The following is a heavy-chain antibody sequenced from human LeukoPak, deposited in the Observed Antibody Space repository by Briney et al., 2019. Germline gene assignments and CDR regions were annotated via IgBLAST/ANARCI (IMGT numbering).Heavy chain of an antibody. CDR3: ARGQPLWFGELRHWFDP. Sequence: SESLSLTCAVYGGSFSGYYWSWIRQPPGKGLEWSGEINHSGTTNYNPSLKSRVTISVDTSKNQFSLKLSSVTAADTAVYYCARGQPLWFGELRHWFDPWGQGTLVTVSS. J-gene: IGHJ5*02. CDR1: GGSFSGYY. D-gene: IGHD3-10*01. CDR2: INHSGTT. V-gene: IGHV4-34*01.